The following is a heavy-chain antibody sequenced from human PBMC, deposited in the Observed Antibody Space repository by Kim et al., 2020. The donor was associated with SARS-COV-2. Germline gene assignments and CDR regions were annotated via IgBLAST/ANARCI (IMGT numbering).Heavy chain of an antibody. J-gene: IGHJ6*03. Sequence: ASVKVSCKASGYTFTGYYMHWVRQAPGQGLEWMGRINPNSGGTNYAQKFQGRVTMTRDTSISTAYMELSRLRSDDTAVYYCARVHRAYSSSWYLISSYYYYYYMDVWGKGTTVTVSS. V-gene: IGHV1-2*06. CDR2: INPNSGGT. CDR3: ARVHRAYSSSWYLISSYYYYYYMDV. CDR1: GYTFTGYY. D-gene: IGHD6-13*01.